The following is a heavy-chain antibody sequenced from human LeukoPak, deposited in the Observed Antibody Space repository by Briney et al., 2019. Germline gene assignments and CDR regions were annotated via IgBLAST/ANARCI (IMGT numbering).Heavy chain of an antibody. D-gene: IGHD2-2*02. V-gene: IGHV4-34*01. CDR1: SGSFSGYY. Sequence: PSETLSLTCAVCSGSFSGYYWSWIRQPPGKGLEWIGEINHSGSTNYNPSLKSRVTISVDTSKNQFSLKLSSVTAADTAVYYCARGGTGYCSSTSCYKRYYYYGIDVWGQGTTVTVSS. CDR3: ARGGTGYCSSTSCYKRYYYYGIDV. J-gene: IGHJ6*02. CDR2: INHSGST.